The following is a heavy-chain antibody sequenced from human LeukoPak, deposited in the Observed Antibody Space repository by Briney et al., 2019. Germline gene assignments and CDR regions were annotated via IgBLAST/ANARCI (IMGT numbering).Heavy chain of an antibody. CDR2: TYSGGST. CDR3: ARPVFYYGSGSTDSFYY. D-gene: IGHD3-10*01. J-gene: IGHJ4*02. Sequence: PGGSLRLSCAASGFTVSSNYMSWVRHAPGKGLEWVSVTYSGGSTYYADSVKGRFTISRDNSKNTLYLQMNSLRAEDTAVYYCARPVFYYGSGSTDSFYYWGQGTLVTVSS. V-gene: IGHV3-66*04. CDR1: GFTVSSNY.